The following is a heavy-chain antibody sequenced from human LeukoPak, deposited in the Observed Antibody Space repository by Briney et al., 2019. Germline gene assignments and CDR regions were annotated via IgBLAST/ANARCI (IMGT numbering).Heavy chain of an antibody. CDR1: GFTFSSHA. CDR3: TILPILGSARVY. D-gene: IGHD3-3*01. V-gene: IGHV3-23*01. Sequence: PGGSLRLSCAASGFTFSSHAMSWVRQAPGKGLEWVSAISGSGGSTYYADSVKGRFTISRDNSKNTLYLQMNSLRAEDTAVYYCTILPILGSARVYWGQGTLVTVSS. CDR2: ISGSGGST. J-gene: IGHJ4*02.